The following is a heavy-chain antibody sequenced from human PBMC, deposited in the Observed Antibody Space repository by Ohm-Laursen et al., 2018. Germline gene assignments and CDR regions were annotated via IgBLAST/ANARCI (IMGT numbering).Heavy chain of an antibody. D-gene: IGHD5-24*01. CDR2: ISAHNGNT. CDR3: ARGTRDLDY. Sequence: ASVKVSCKASGYTFTSYGISWVRQAPGQGLEWLGWISAHNGNTKNAQKVQGRVTMTTDASTSTAYMELRSLTSDDTAVYYCARGTRDLDYWGQGTLVTVSS. J-gene: IGHJ4*02. CDR1: GYTFTSYG. V-gene: IGHV1-18*01.